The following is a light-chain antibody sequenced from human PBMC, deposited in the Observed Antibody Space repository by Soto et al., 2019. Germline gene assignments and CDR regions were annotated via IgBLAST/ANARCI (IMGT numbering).Light chain of an antibody. Sequence: DILMTQSPSSLSASVGDRVTITCRASQGISNNLAWYQQKPGKVPKLLIYGASTLQSGVPSRFSGSGSGTDFTLTISSLQPEDVAIYYCQKYDSAPLTFGQGTKVEFK. V-gene: IGKV1-27*01. CDR1: QGISNN. J-gene: IGKJ1*01. CDR3: QKYDSAPLT. CDR2: GAS.